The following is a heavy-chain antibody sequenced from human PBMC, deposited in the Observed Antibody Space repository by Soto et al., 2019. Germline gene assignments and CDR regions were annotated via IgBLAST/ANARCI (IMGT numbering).Heavy chain of an antibody. Sequence: GSLRLSCAASGFTFSSYWMSWVRQAPGKGLEWVANIKQDGSEKYYVDSVKGRFTISRDNAKNSLYLQMNSLRAEDTAVYYCARDWSIAARPLDYWGQGTLVTVPS. CDR2: IKQDGSEK. V-gene: IGHV3-7*03. CDR1: GFTFSSYW. J-gene: IGHJ4*02. CDR3: ARDWSIAARPLDY. D-gene: IGHD6-6*01.